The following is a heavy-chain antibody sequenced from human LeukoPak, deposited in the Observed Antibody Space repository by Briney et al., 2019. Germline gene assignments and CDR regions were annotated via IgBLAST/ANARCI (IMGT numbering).Heavy chain of an antibody. D-gene: IGHD6-19*01. V-gene: IGHV1-2*02. CDR3: ATNRIGSSFDY. CDR1: GYTFTGHY. J-gene: IGHJ4*02. Sequence: GASVKASCKASGYTFTGHYMHWVRQAPGQGLEWMGRIDINSGGTTFAQHFQGRVTLTRDTSISTGYMGLSGLTSDDTAVYYCATNRIGSSFDYWGQGTLVSVSS. CDR2: IDINSGGT.